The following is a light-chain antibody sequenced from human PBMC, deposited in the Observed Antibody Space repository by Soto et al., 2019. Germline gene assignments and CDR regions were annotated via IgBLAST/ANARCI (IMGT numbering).Light chain of an antibody. CDR2: EVS. CDR1: SSDVGGYNY. CDR3: SSYTSSSTPLVV. Sequence: QSALTQPASVSGAPGQSITISCTGTSSDVGGYNYVSWYQQHPGKAPKLMIYEVSNRPSGVSNRFSGSKSGNTASLTISGLQAEDEADYYCSSYTSSSTPLVVFVGGTKLTVL. J-gene: IGLJ2*01. V-gene: IGLV2-14*01.